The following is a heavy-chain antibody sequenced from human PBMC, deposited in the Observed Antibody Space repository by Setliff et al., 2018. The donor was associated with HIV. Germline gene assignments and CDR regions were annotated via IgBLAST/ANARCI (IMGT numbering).Heavy chain of an antibody. CDR2: IYHSGST. Sequence: LSLTCAVSGYSISSGYYWGWIRQPPGKGLAWIGSIYHSGSTYYNPSLKSRVTISVDTSKNQFSLKLSSVTAADTAVYYCARSNTVRGVIPFDYWGQGTLVTVSS. V-gene: IGHV4-38-2*01. CDR3: ARSNTVRGVIPFDY. D-gene: IGHD3-10*01. J-gene: IGHJ4*02. CDR1: GYSISSGYY.